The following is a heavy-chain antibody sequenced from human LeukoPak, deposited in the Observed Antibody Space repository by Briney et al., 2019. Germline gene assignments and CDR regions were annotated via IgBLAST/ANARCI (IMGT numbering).Heavy chain of an antibody. Sequence: GGSLRPSCAPSGFTFSNAWMSWVRQAPGKGLEWVGRIKSKSDGGTTDYAAPVKGRFTISGDDSKNTLYLQMNSLKTEDTAVYYCTTGVLTGFPRWGQGTLVTVSS. CDR1: GFTFSNAW. D-gene: IGHD3-9*01. CDR2: IKSKSDGGTT. V-gene: IGHV3-15*01. J-gene: IGHJ4*02. CDR3: TTGVLTGFPR.